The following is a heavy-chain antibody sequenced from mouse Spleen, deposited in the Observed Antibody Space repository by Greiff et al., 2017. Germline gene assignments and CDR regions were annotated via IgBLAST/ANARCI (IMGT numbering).Heavy chain of an antibody. CDR1: GYTFTDYA. J-gene: IGHJ3*01. Sequence: LVESGAELVRPGVSVKISCKGSGYTFTDYAMHWVKQSHAKSLEWIGVISTYYGDASYNQKFKGKATMTVDKSSSTAYMELARLTSEDSAIYYCASGYGSSYWFAYWGQGTLVTVSA. D-gene: IGHD1-1*01. CDR3: ASGYGSSYWFAY. CDR2: ISTYYGDA. V-gene: IGHV1S137*01.